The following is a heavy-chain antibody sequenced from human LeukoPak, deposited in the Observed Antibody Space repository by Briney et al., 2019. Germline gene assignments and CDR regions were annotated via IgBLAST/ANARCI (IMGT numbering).Heavy chain of an antibody. CDR1: GFTFSSYW. V-gene: IGHV3-21*01. D-gene: IGHD3-22*01. Sequence: GGSLRLSCAASGFTFSSYWMHWVRQAPGKGLEWLSPISSSSTYIYYADSVKGRFTISRDNAKNSLYLQMNSLRAEDTAVYYCARADSSGYYHPINWGQGTLVAVSS. CDR2: ISSSSTYI. CDR3: ARADSSGYYHPIN. J-gene: IGHJ4*02.